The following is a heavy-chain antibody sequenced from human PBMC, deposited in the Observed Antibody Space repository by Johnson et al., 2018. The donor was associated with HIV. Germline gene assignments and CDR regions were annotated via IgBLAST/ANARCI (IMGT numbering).Heavy chain of an antibody. CDR1: GITFSSYA. D-gene: IGHD4-17*01. Sequence: VQLVESGGGVVQPGRSLRLSCAASGITFSSYAMSWVRQAPGKGLEWVSTINTDGSATTYADSVKGRFTVSRDNAKRSLYLQLSNLRAEDTALYYCATLTVRSRAFDLWGQGTLVTVSS. J-gene: IGHJ3*01. V-gene: IGHV3-23*04. CDR3: ATLTVRSRAFDL. CDR2: INTDGSAT.